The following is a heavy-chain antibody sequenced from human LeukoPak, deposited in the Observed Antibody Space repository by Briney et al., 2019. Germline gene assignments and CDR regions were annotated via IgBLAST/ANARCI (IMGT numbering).Heavy chain of an antibody. CDR3: AKDIQLST. Sequence: GGSLRLSCAASGFNFRDAAMTWVRQAPGKGLEWVSLIASNGANSYYAESVKGRFSISRDNSKNMLSLQMNSLRVEDTAIYYCAKDIQLSTWGLGTVVTVSS. CDR2: IASNGANS. CDR1: GFNFRDAA. D-gene: IGHD5-24*01. J-gene: IGHJ3*01. V-gene: IGHV3-23*01.